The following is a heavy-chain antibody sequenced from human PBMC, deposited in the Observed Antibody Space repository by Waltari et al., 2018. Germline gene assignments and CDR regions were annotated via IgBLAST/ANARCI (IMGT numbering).Heavy chain of an antibody. CDR1: GFSLSTSGMC. V-gene: IGHV2-70*01. CDR3: ARQYYDSSGYSYYFDY. D-gene: IGHD3-22*01. J-gene: IGHJ4*02. Sequence: QVTLRESGPALVKPTQTLTLTCTFSGFSLSTSGMCVSWIRQPPGKALEWLALIDWDDDKYYSKSLKTRLTISKDTSKNQVVLTMTNMDPVDTATYYCARQYYDSSGYSYYFDYWGQGTLVTVSS. CDR2: IDWDDDK.